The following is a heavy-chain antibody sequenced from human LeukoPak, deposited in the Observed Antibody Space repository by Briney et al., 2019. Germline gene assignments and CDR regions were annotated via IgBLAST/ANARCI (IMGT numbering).Heavy chain of an antibody. V-gene: IGHV4-4*07. CDR3: ANLPPYYYDGSGSYV. J-gene: IGHJ4*02. Sequence: PSETLSLTCTVSGGPVSYYYWSWIRQTAGKELEWIGRVYTGGSTNYNPSLKSRVTMSLDESKNEVFLKLFSVTAADTAVYFCANLPPYYYDGSGSYVWGQGTLVAVSS. CDR1: GGPVSYYY. CDR2: VYTGGST. D-gene: IGHD3-22*01.